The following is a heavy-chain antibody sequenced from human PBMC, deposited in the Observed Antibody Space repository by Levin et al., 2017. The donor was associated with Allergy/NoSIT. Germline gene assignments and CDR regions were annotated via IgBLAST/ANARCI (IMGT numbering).Heavy chain of an antibody. CDR2: ISWDGGII. J-gene: IGHJ6*02. CDR3: AKDIVEGNFYGLDV. Sequence: GESLKISCAASGFTFDDYAMHWVRQAPGKGLEWVSLISWDGGIIKYAESVKGRFTIFRDSSESSVYLQMNSLTAEDSAVYYCAKDIVEGNFYGLDVWGQGTTVTVSS. D-gene: IGHD3-3*01. CDR1: GFTFDDYA. V-gene: IGHV3-43D*03.